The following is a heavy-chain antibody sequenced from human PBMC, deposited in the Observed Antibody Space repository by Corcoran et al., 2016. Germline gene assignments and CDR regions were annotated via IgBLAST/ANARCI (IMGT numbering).Heavy chain of an antibody. CDR1: GGSISSYY. CDR3: ARDTLDYGDYEGAFDI. CDR2: IYYSGST. J-gene: IGHJ3*02. D-gene: IGHD4-17*01. V-gene: IGHV4-59*01. Sequence: QVQLQESGPGLVKPSETLSLTCTVSGGSISSYYWSWIRQPPGKGLEWIGYIYYSGSTNYNPSLKSRVTISVDTSKNQFSLKLSSVTAADTAVYYWARDTLDYGDYEGAFDIWGQGTMVTVSS.